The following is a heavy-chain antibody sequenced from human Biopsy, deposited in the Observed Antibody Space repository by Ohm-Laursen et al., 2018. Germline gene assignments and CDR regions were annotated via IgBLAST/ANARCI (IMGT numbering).Heavy chain of an antibody. J-gene: IGHJ6*02. Sequence: SLRLSCTVPGFSVSSYDMNWVRQAPGKGLEWISYISETSSHIYDADSVRGRFTVARDIAKNSLYLQLNSLRVEGTAVYYCTRDSSRRAREGGMDVWGQGTTVTV. D-gene: IGHD6-6*01. CDR3: TRDSSRRAREGGMDV. CDR1: GFSVSSYD. V-gene: IGHV3-21*01. CDR2: ISETSSHI.